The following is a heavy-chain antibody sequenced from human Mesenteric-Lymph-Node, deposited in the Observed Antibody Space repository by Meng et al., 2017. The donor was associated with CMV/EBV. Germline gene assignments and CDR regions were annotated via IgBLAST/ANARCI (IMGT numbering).Heavy chain of an antibody. CDR3: ARDKLGTGAFDI. V-gene: IGHV3-11*04. CDR1: GFTFSDYY. Sequence: GESLKISCAASGFTFSDYYMSWIRQAPGKGLEWVSYISSSGSTIYYADSVKGRFTISRDNAKNSLYLQMNSLRAEDTAVYYCARDKLGTGAFDIWGQGTMVTVSS. J-gene: IGHJ3*02. D-gene: IGHD7-27*01. CDR2: ISSSGSTI.